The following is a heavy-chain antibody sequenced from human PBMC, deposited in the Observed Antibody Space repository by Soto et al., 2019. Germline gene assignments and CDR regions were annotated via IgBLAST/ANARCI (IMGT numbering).Heavy chain of an antibody. J-gene: IGHJ5*02. V-gene: IGHV2-5*02. CDR2: IYWDDDK. D-gene: IGHD3-10*01. Sequence: QITLKESGPTLVKPTQTLTLTCTFSGFSLSTSGVGVGWIRQPPGKALEWLALIYWDDDKRYSPSLKSRLTITKDTSKNQVVLTITNMDPVDTATYYCAHRRITMVRGVYDNWFDPWGQGTLVTVSS. CDR3: AHRRITMVRGVYDNWFDP. CDR1: GFSLSTSGVG.